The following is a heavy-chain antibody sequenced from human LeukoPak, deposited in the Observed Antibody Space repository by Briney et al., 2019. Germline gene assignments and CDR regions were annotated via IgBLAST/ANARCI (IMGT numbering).Heavy chain of an antibody. Sequence: GGSLRLSCAASGFTFSSYAMAWVRQAPGKGLEWVSAISGSRNNTYYADSVKGRFTISRDNSKNTLYLQMNSLRAEDTAVYYCAKWIQLWSKAFDIWGQGTMVTVSS. V-gene: IGHV3-23*01. J-gene: IGHJ3*02. D-gene: IGHD5-18*01. CDR2: ISGSRNNT. CDR1: GFTFSSYA. CDR3: AKWIQLWSKAFDI.